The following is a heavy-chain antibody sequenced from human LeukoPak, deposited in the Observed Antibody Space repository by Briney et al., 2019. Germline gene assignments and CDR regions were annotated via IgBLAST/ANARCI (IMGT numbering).Heavy chain of an antibody. CDR2: IYYSGST. Sequence: SETLSPTCTVSGGSIIRSDYYWGWIRQPPGKGLEWIGSIYYSGSTYYNPSLKSRVTISVDTSKNQFSLQLNSVTAADTAIYYCAREVSSADYYHYYGMDVWGQGTSVTVSS. V-gene: IGHV4-39*01. J-gene: IGHJ6*02. CDR1: GGSIIRSDYY. CDR3: AREVSSADYYHYYGMDV. D-gene: IGHD2-2*01.